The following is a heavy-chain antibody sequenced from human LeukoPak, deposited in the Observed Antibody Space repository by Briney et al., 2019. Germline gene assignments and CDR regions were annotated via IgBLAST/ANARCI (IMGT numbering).Heavy chain of an antibody. V-gene: IGHV5-51*01. Sequence: GESLQISCKGSGFTFTNYWIAWVRQMPGKGLEWMGIIYPGDSDTRYSPSFQGQVTISADKSISTAYLQWSSLKASDTAMYYCARHEDCSGGSCLSSWGQGTLVTVSS. CDR3: ARHEDCSGGSCLSS. CDR2: IYPGDSDT. J-gene: IGHJ5*02. CDR1: GFTFTNYW. D-gene: IGHD2-15*01.